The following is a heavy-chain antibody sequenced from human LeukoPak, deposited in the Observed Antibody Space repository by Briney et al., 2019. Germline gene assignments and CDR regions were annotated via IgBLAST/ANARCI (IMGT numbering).Heavy chain of an antibody. D-gene: IGHD3-3*01. J-gene: IGHJ4*02. CDR3: ARDKEEDDFWSGYYNPALDDY. Sequence: GGSLRLSCAASGFTFSSYAMSWVRQAPGKGLEWVSYISSSSSTIYYADSVKGRFTISRDNAKNSLYLQMNSLRAEDTAVYYCARDKEEDDFWSGYYNPALDDYWGQGTLVTVSS. V-gene: IGHV3-48*01. CDR2: ISSSSSTI. CDR1: GFTFSSYA.